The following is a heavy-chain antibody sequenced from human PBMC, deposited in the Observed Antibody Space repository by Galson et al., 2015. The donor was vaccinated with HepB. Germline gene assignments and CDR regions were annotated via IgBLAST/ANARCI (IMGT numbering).Heavy chain of an antibody. J-gene: IGHJ3*02. CDR1: GYTLTELS. CDR3: ATFRRGLRAFDI. CDR2: FDPEDGET. D-gene: IGHD5-12*01. Sequence: SVKVSCKVSGYTLTELSMHWVRQAPGKGLEWMGGFDPEDGETIYAQKFQGRVTMTEDTSTDTAYMELSSLRSEDTAVYYCATFRRGLRAFDIWGQGTMVTVSS. V-gene: IGHV1-24*01.